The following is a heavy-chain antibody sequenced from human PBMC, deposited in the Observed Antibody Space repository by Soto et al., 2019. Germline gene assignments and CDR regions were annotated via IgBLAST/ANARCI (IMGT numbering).Heavy chain of an antibody. CDR3: ATRGGSGSSEYFQH. CDR2: IYHSGST. V-gene: IGHV4-30-2*01. Sequence: SETLSLTCAVSGGSISSGGYSWSWIRQPPGKGLEWIGYIYHSGSTNYNPSLKSRVTISVDTSKNQFSLKLSSVTAADTAVYYCATRGGSGSSEYFQHWGQGTLVTVSS. J-gene: IGHJ1*01. CDR1: GGSISSGGYS. D-gene: IGHD3-10*01.